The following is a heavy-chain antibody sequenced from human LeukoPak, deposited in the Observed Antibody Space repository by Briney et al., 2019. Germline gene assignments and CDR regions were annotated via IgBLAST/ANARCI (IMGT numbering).Heavy chain of an antibody. Sequence: GGSLRLSCAASGFRFSDYAINWVRQAPGKGLEWVSAIDGTSAYRYYGDSVKGRFTISRDKAKSSVSLQMNSLRDDDTAVYYCARILRYQLVDYHALDVWGQGATVTVSS. CDR2: IDGTSAYR. CDR3: ARILRYQLVDYHALDV. D-gene: IGHD2-2*01. V-gene: IGHV3-21*01. CDR1: GFRFSDYA. J-gene: IGHJ6*02.